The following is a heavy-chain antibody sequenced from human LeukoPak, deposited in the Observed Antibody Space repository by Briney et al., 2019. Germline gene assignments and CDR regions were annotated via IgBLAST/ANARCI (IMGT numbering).Heavy chain of an antibody. CDR3: AREALGYCSSPCVY. D-gene: IGHD2-2*01. V-gene: IGHV4-4*07. J-gene: IGHJ4*02. CDR1: GGSISSYY. CDR2: IYTSGST. Sequence: NPSETLSLTCTVSGGSISSYYWSWIRQPAGKGLEWIGRIYTSGSTNYNPSLKSRVTMSVDTSKNQFSLKLSSVTAADTAVYYCAREALGYCSSPCVYWGQGTLVTVSS.